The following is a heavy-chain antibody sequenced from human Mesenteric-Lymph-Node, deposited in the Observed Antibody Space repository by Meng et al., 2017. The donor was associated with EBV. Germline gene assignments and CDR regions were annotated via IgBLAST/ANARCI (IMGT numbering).Heavy chain of an antibody. CDR2: TYYRSKWYN. CDR1: GDSVSNTNVA. J-gene: IGHJ4*02. CDR3: SRESWRAFDY. V-gene: IGHV6-1*01. Sequence: QLQLQQSGPGLVKPSQTPLPTCSISGDSVSNTNVAWNWIRQSPSRGLEWLGRTYYRSKWYNEYAQSVKGRITINPDTSKSEFSLQLNSVTPDDTAVYYCSRESWRAFDYWGQGTLVTVSS.